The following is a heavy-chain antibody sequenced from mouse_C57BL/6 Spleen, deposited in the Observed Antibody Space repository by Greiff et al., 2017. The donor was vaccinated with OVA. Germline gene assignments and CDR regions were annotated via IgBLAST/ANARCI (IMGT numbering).Heavy chain of an antibody. V-gene: IGHV2-3*01. CDR1: GFSLTSYG. J-gene: IGHJ4*01. Sequence: VMLVESGPGLVAPSQSLSITCTVSGFSLTSYGVSWVRQPPGKGLEWLGVIWGDGSTNYHSALISRLSISKDNSKSQVFLKLNSLQTDDTATYYCAKHGSSYGGLRRALAMDYWGQGTSVTVSS. D-gene: IGHD1-1*01. CDR3: AKHGSSYGGLRRALAMDY. CDR2: IWGDGST.